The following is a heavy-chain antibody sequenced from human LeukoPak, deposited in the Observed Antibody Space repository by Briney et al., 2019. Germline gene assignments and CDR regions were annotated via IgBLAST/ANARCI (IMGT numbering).Heavy chain of an antibody. J-gene: IGHJ6*02. V-gene: IGHV3-66*01. CDR1: GFSVSRNY. CDR3: ARGGRTDSGSYPYGMDV. D-gene: IGHD3-10*01. Sequence: GGSLRLSCAASGFSVSRNYLSWVRQAPGKGLEWVSVIYSGATTDYAGSVKGRFTISTDSSKNTLYLQMNSLRDEDTFVYYCARGGRTDSGSYPYGMDVWGQGATVTVSS. CDR2: IYSGATT.